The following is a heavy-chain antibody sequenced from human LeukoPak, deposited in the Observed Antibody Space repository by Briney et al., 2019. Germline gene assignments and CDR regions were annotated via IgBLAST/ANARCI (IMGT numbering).Heavy chain of an antibody. CDR2: ISSSGSTK. J-gene: IGHJ5*02. Sequence: GGFLRLSCAGSGFTFSDYYMSWIRQAPGKGLEWVAYISSSGSTKYYADSVKGRFTISRDNAKNSLYLQMNSLRAEDTAVYYCARGGHYASASHYFDPWGQGTLVTVSS. CDR3: ARGGHYASASHYFDP. V-gene: IGHV3-11*01. D-gene: IGHD3-10*01. CDR1: GFTFSDYY.